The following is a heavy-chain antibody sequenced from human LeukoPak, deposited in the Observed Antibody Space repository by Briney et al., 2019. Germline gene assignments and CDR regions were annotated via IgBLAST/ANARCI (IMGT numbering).Heavy chain of an antibody. Sequence: GGTLTLSCAASGFSFSSYSKNWGRQPPPKGLELLSYISYNSGRYYADSLTGRFTVTRDDGKNKLYMQMKLMSAADAEMDFCSTHRRSAEVDPNPEFYCGEGILVTVSS. V-gene: IGHV3-48*04. CDR2: ISYNSGR. CDR3: STHRRSAEVDPNPEFY. CDR1: GFSFSSYS. D-gene: IGHD6-13*01. J-gene: IGHJ4*02.